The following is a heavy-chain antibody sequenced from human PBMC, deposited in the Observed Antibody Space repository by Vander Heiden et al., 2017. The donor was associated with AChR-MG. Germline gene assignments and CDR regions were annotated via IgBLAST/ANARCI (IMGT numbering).Heavy chain of an antibody. V-gene: IGHV3-30-3*01. Sequence: QVQLVESRGGVVQPGRSLRLSCAASGFTFGSYAMHWVRQAPGKGLEWVAVISYDGSNKYYADSVKGRFTISRDNSKNTLYLQMNSLRAEDTAVYYCARVAGQWLVRGDDAFDIWGQGTMVTVSS. CDR1: GFTFGSYA. CDR2: ISYDGSNK. D-gene: IGHD6-19*01. CDR3: ARVAGQWLVRGDDAFDI. J-gene: IGHJ3*02.